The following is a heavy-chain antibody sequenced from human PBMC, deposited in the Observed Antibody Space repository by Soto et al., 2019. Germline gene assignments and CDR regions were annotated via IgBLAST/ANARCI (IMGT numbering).Heavy chain of an antibody. V-gene: IGHV4-59*01. CDR2: IYYSGST. CDR1: GGSISSYY. Sequence: PSETLSLTCTVSGGSISSYYCSWSRQPPGKGLEWIGYIYYSGSTNYNPSLKSRVTISVDTSKNQFSLKLSSVTAADTAVYYCARDLSVDAFDIWGQGTMVTVSS. J-gene: IGHJ3*02. CDR3: ARDLSVDAFDI.